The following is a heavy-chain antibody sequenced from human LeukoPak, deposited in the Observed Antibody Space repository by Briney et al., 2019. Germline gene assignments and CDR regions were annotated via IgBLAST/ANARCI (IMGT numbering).Heavy chain of an antibody. CDR1: GQSLDSTYY. CDR3: ARHVRRGSYDY. J-gene: IGHJ4*02. CDR2: TSQRGST. V-gene: IGHV4-38-2*02. Sequence: PSEILSLTCNVSGQSLDSTYYWAWIRQPPGKWLEWIGSTSQRGSTYYKPSLKSRVTISVDTSKNQFSLKLSSVTAADTAVYYCARHVRRGSYDYWGQGTLVTVSS. D-gene: IGHD3-16*01.